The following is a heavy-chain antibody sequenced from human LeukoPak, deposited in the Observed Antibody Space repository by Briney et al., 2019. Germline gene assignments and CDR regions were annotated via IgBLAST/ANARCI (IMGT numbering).Heavy chain of an antibody. CDR1: GFTFSSYA. CDR2: ISGSGGTT. V-gene: IGHV3-23*01. D-gene: IGHD6-13*01. Sequence: GGSLRLSCAASGFTFSSYAMSWVRQAPQKRLEWVSTISGSGGTTSYADPVRGRFTISRDNSKNTLYLQMNTLRAEDTAVYYCAKEEAFSSSWTDYWGQGTLVTVPP. J-gene: IGHJ4*02. CDR3: AKEEAFSSSWTDY.